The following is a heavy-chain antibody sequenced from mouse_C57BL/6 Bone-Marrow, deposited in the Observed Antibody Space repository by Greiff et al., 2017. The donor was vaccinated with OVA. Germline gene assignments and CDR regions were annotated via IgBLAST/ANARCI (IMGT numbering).Heavy chain of an antibody. CDR2: ISSGGSYT. Sequence: EVQVVESGGDLVKPGGSLKLSCAASGFTFSSYGMSWVRQTPDKRLEWVATISSGGSYTSYPDSVKGRFTISRDNAKITLYLQMSSLKSEDTAMYYCARQYSLGFDYWGQGTTLTVSS. J-gene: IGHJ2*01. CDR1: GFTFSSYG. V-gene: IGHV5-6*01. CDR3: ARQYSLGFDY.